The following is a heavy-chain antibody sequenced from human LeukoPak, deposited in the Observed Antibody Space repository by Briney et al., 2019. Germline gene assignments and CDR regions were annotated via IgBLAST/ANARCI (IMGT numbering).Heavy chain of an antibody. Sequence: PSETLSLTCTVSGGSISGSTSYWGWIRQSPGTGLEWIGLLNYSGTTYYNPSFKSRVSISIDRSRTQFSLKLSSVTAADTAVYYCARVRGGYSYNWFDPWGQGTLVTVSS. CDR2: LNYSGTT. J-gene: IGHJ5*02. CDR3: ARVRGGYSYNWFDP. D-gene: IGHD5-12*01. CDR1: GGSISGSTSY. V-gene: IGHV4-39*07.